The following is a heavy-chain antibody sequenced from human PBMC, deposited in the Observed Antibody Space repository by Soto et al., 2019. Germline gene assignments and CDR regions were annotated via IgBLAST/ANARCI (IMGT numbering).Heavy chain of an antibody. Sequence: QVQLVQSGAEVKKPGSSVKVSCKTSGGTFSNDIITWVRQAPGQGLEWMGRIIPLLDVADYAQKFQGRVTITADKSTGPVYMEMNSLRSEDTAVYYCARESPIGSTFSGYDAIDYWGQGTLVTVSS. CDR2: IIPLLDVA. D-gene: IGHD5-12*01. J-gene: IGHJ4*02. CDR1: GGTFSNDI. CDR3: ARESPIGSTFSGYDAIDY. V-gene: IGHV1-69*08.